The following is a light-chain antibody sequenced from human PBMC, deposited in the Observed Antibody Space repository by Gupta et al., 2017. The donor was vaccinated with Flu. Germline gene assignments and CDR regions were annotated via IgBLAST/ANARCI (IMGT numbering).Light chain of an antibody. CDR1: QSGFSTYTNKNS. CDR2: WAS. Sequence: LDERATINCTSSQSGFSTYTNKNSLTWYQQKAGQSPKLLIFWASTREAGVPDRFSGSGSGTDFTLTISGRQAEDVAMYYCQQHDSIRPYTFGQGTKVEIK. V-gene: IGKV4-1*01. J-gene: IGKJ2*01. CDR3: QQHDSIRPYT.